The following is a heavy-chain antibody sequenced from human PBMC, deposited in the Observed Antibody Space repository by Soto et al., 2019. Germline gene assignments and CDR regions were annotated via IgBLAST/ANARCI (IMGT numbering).Heavy chain of an antibody. J-gene: IGHJ5*02. CDR1: GYTFTSYG. D-gene: IGHD4-17*01. CDR3: ARDLYGDSANWFDP. Sequence: GASVKVSCKASGYTFTSYGISWVRQAPGQGLEWMGWISAYNGNTNYAQKLQGRVTMTTDTSTSTAYMELRSLRSDDTAVYYCARDLYGDSANWFDPWGQGTLVTVSS. V-gene: IGHV1-18*01. CDR2: ISAYNGNT.